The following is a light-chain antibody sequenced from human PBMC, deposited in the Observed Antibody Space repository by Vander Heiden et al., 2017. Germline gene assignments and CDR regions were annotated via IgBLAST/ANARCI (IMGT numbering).Light chain of an antibody. CDR3: QQYDSTPRT. J-gene: IGKJ2*01. CDR1: QSISSY. CDR2: AAS. V-gene: IGKV1-39*01. Sequence: DIQMTQSPSSLSASVGDRVTITCRASQSISSYLDWYQQKPGKAPKLLIYAASSLQSGVPSRFSGSGSGTDFTLTISSLQPEDFATYYCQQYDSTPRTFGQGTKLEIK.